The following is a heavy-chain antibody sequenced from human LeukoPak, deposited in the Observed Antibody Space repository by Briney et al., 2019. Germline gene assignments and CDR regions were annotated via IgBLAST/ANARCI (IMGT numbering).Heavy chain of an antibody. J-gene: IGHJ4*02. CDR3: AREARYYDSSAY. CDR2: IYSGGST. D-gene: IGHD3-22*01. Sequence: GGSLRLSCAASGFTVSSNYMSWVRQAPGKGLEWVSVIYSGGSTYYADSVKGRFTISRDNSKNTLYLQMNSLRAEDTAAYYCAREARYYDSSAYWGQGTLVTVSS. V-gene: IGHV3-53*01. CDR1: GFTVSSNY.